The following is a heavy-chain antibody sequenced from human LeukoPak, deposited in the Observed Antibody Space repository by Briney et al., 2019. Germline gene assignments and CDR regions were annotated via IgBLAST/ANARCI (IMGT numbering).Heavy chain of an antibody. J-gene: IGHJ4*02. V-gene: IGHV3-13*01. Sequence: PGGSLRLSSAAYGFTFSSYDMHWVRQATGKGLEWVSAIGTAGDTYYPGSVKGRFTISRENAKNSLYLQMNSLRAGDTAVYYCAAANIRLGELSLYYWGQGTLVTVSS. CDR1: GFTFSSYD. CDR3: AAANIRLGELSLYY. D-gene: IGHD3-16*02. CDR2: IGTAGDT.